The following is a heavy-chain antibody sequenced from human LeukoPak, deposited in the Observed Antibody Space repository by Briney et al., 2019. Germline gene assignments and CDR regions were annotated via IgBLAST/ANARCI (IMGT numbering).Heavy chain of an antibody. D-gene: IGHD5-12*01. CDR2: IWYDGTNK. Sequence: GRSLRLSCVASGFTFSGYGMHWVRQAPGKGLEWVAVIWYDGTNKYYADSVKGRFTISRDNSQSTLYLQMNSLRAEDTARYYCAKRLTFTSGYFYWGQGTLVTVSS. J-gene: IGHJ4*02. CDR1: GFTFSGYG. CDR3: AKRLTFTSGYFY. V-gene: IGHV3-33*06.